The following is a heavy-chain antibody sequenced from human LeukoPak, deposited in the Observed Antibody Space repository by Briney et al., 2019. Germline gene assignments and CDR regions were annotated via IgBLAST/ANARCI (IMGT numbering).Heavy chain of an antibody. CDR3: AKHESLIAFDI. CDR1: GGSISSSSHY. Sequence: SETLSLTCTASGGSISSSSHYWGWIRHPPGKGLEWIASIHYSGGSNYNPSLKSRVTISVDTSKNQVSLKVRSVTAADTAVYYRAKHESLIAFDIWGQGTMVTVSS. V-gene: IGHV4-39*01. J-gene: IGHJ3*02. CDR2: IHYSGGS.